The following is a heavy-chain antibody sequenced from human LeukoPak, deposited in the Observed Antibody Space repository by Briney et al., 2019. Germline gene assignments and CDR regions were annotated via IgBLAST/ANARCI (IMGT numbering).Heavy chain of an antibody. J-gene: IGHJ6*03. CDR1: GGSITNYY. CDR2: IYSSGTT. CDR3: ARGIFRRGTYFNYYYMDV. V-gene: IGHV4-4*07. Sequence: SETLCLTCTVSGGSITNYYWTWIRQPAGKGLEWIGRIYSSGTTNYNPSLKSRVTMSVDTSKNQFSVKVTSVTAADTAVYYCARGIFRRGTYFNYYYMDVWGKGTTVTISS. D-gene: IGHD1-26*01.